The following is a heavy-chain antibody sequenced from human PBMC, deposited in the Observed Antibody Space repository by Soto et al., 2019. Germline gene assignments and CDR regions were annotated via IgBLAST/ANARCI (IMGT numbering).Heavy chain of an antibody. V-gene: IGHV3-23*01. Sequence: EVQLLESGGGFVQPGGSLRLSCAASGFTFSNYAMSWVRQAPGKGLEWVSTFSGSGTTTYYADSVRGRFTVSRDNSRNTLFLQMNSLRVEDSALYFCAKDSSSVLAAFDYWGQGTLVTVSS. CDR3: AKDSSSVLAAFDY. CDR1: GFTFSNYA. D-gene: IGHD2-15*01. CDR2: FSGSGTTT. J-gene: IGHJ4*02.